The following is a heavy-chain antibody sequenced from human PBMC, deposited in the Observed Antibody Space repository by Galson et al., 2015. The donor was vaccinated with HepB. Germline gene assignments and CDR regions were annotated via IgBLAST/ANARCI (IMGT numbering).Heavy chain of an antibody. CDR3: ARGGRYSSASDPVDY. CDR2: ISSGGTYT. D-gene: IGHD6-19*01. CDR1: GFTFNDYY. V-gene: IGHV3-11*06. J-gene: IGHJ4*02. Sequence: SLRLSCAGSGFTFNDYYMSWIRQAPGKGLEWVSFISSGGTYTNYADSVKGRFTISRDNAKNSLSLQMNSLRAEDTALYYCARGGRYSSASDPVDYWGQGTLVTVSS.